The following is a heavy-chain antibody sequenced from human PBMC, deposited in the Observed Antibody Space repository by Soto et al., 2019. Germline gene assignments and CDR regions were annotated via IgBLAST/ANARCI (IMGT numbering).Heavy chain of an antibody. V-gene: IGHV3-7*01. J-gene: IGHJ5*02. CDR3: ARDPYYDFWSGYYGGIWFDP. Sequence: PGGSLRLSCAASGFTFSSYWMSWVRQAPGKGLEWVANIKQDGSEKYYVDSVKGRFTISRDNAKNSLYLQMNSLRAEDTAVYYCARDPYYDFWSGYYGGIWFDPWGQGTLVTVS. CDR2: IKQDGSEK. D-gene: IGHD3-3*01. CDR1: GFTFSSYW.